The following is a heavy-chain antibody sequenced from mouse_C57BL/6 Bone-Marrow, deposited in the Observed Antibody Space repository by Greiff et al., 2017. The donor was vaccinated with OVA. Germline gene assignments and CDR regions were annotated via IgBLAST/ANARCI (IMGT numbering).Heavy chain of an antibody. Sequence: EVKLEESGGGLVQPGGSLKLSCAASGFTFSDYYMYWVRQTPEKRLEWVAYISNGGGSTYYPDTVKGRFTISRDNAKSTLYLQMSRLKSEDTAMYYCARHGYYYGGFAYWGQGTLVTVSA. CDR1: GFTFSDYY. CDR3: ARHGYYYGGFAY. CDR2: ISNGGGST. D-gene: IGHD1-1*01. J-gene: IGHJ3*01. V-gene: IGHV5-12*01.